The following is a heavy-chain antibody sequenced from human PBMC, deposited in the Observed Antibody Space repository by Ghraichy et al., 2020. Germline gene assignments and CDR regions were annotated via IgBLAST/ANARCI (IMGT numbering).Heavy chain of an antibody. V-gene: IGHV3-48*03. CDR2: ISSSGSTI. Sequence: GGSLRLSCAASGFTFSSYEMNWVRQAPGKGLEWVSYISSSGSTIYYADSVKGRFTISRDNAKNSLYLQMNSLRAEDTAVYYCARESYYDSSGYDYWGQGTLVTVSS. CDR3: ARESYYDSSGYDY. J-gene: IGHJ4*02. CDR1: GFTFSSYE. D-gene: IGHD3-22*01.